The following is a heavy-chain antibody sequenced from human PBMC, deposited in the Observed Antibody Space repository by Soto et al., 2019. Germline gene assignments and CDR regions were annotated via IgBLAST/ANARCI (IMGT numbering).Heavy chain of an antibody. D-gene: IGHD3-9*01. V-gene: IGHV4-4*07. CDR3: EREDYSDTGYYVV. J-gene: IGHJ4*02. CDR2: IYTSGTT. CDR1: GRSMSGYY. Sequence: PSETLSLTCTVSGRSMSGYYWCWIRQPAGERLEWIGRIYTSGTTDFNPSLKGRVTMSVDTSTNQFSLKLTSVTAADTALYYCEREDYSDTGYYVVWGQGTQVTVSS.